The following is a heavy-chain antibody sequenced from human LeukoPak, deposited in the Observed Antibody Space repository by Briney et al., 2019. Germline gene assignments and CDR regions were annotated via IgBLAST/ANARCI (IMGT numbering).Heavy chain of an antibody. J-gene: IGHJ4*02. Sequence: PSETLSLTCTVSGRSISSYYWSWIRQPPGKGLEWLGNIYDRGSTKYNPSLKSRVTISVDPSTNQFSLRLSSVTAADTAVYYCARGRTFDNWGQGTLVTVSS. CDR1: GRSISSYY. CDR3: ARGRTFDN. CDR2: IYDRGST. V-gene: IGHV4-59*01.